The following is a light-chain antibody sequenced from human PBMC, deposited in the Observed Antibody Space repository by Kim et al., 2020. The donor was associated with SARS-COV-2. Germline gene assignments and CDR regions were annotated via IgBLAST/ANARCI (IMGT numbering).Light chain of an antibody. Sequence: IQMTQSPSSLSASVGDRVTITCRASQDIRNELAWYQQKSGKAPELLIYAASSFQSGVPSRFRGFGSGTDFTLTISSLQLEDFATYYCLHDYDYPRTFGQGTKVDIK. V-gene: IGKV1-6*01. CDR2: AAS. CDR1: QDIRNE. J-gene: IGKJ1*01. CDR3: LHDYDYPRT.